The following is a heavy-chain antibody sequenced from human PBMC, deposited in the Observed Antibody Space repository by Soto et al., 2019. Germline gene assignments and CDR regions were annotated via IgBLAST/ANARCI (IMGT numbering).Heavy chain of an antibody. CDR2: ISGSGGRT. D-gene: IGHD3-10*01. CDR3: AKEGITMVRGVIYYYCGMDV. V-gene: IGHV3-23*01. Sequence: EVQLLESGGGLVQPGGSLILSCAASGFTFSSYAMSWVRQAPGKGLEWVSAISGSGGRTYYADSVKGRFTISRDNSKNTLYLQMNSRRAEDTAVYYCAKEGITMVRGVIYYYCGMDVWGQGTTVTVSS. CDR1: GFTFSSYA. J-gene: IGHJ6*02.